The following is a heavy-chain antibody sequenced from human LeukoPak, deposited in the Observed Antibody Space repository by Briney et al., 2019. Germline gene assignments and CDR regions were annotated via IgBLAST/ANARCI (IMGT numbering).Heavy chain of an antibody. V-gene: IGHV4-34*01. CDR2: INHGGGT. D-gene: IGHD6-6*01. J-gene: IGHJ3*01. CDR1: GVSFSGYY. CDR3: AKVYSSSSRDSFDV. Sequence: SGTLSLTCAVYGVSFSGYYWSWIRQSPGKGLEWIGEINHGGGTNCNTSLESRVTMSVDTSKSQFTLKLNSVTAADTAVYYCAKVYSSSSRDSFDVWGPGTMVIVSS.